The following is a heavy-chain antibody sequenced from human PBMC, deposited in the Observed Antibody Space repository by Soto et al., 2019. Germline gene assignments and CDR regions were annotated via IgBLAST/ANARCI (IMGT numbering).Heavy chain of an antibody. CDR2: ISAYNGNT. Sequence: ASVKVSCKASGFTFTSSALQWVRQARGQRLEWMGWISAYNGNTNYAQKLQGRVTMTTDTSTSTAYMELRSLRSDDTAVYYCARVGDCSSTSCYFPMDYWGQGTLVTVSS. J-gene: IGHJ4*02. V-gene: IGHV1-18*01. D-gene: IGHD2-2*01. CDR3: ARVGDCSSTSCYFPMDY. CDR1: GFTFTSSA.